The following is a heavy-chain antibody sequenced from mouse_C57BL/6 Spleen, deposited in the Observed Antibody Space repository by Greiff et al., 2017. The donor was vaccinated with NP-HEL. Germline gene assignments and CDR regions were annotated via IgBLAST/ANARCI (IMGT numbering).Heavy chain of an antibody. CDR2: IDPEDGDT. D-gene: IGHD3-2*02. CDR1: GFNIKDYY. V-gene: IGHV14-1*01. Sequence: EVQLQQSGAELVRPGASVKLSCTASGFNIKDYYMHWVKQRPEQGLEWIGRIDPEDGDTEYAPKFQGKATMTADTSSNTAYLQLSSLTSEDTAVYYCTLDSSGYPVAYWGQGTLVTVSA. CDR3: TLDSSGYPVAY. J-gene: IGHJ3*01.